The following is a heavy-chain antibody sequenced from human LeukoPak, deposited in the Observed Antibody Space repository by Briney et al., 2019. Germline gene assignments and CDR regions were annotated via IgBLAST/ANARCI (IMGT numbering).Heavy chain of an antibody. CDR1: GFTFSSYA. CDR2: ISYDGSNK. J-gene: IGHJ4*02. CDR3: ARANSGWYVY. V-gene: IGHV3-30-3*01. D-gene: IGHD6-19*01. Sequence: GGSLRLSYAASGFTFSSYAMHWVRQAPGKGLEWVAVISYDGSNKYYADSVKGRFTISRDNSKNTLYLQMNSLRAEDTAVYYCARANSGWYVYWGQGTLVTVSS.